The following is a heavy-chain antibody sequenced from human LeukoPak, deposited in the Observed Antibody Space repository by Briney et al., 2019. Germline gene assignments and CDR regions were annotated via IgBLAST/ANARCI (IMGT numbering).Heavy chain of an antibody. CDR1: GGSISSGSYY. CDR3: ARRIAVAANWFDP. Sequence: SQTLSLTCTVSGGSISSGSYYWSWIRQPAGKGLEWIGRIYTSGSTYYNPSLKSRVTMSVDTSKNQFSLKLSSVTAADTAVYYCARRIAVAANWFDPWGQGTLVTVSS. D-gene: IGHD6-19*01. J-gene: IGHJ5*02. CDR2: IYTSGST. V-gene: IGHV4-61*02.